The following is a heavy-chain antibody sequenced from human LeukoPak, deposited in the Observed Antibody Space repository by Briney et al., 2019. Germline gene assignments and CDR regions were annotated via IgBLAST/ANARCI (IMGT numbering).Heavy chain of an antibody. D-gene: IGHD1-26*01. CDR3: ARQDSGTYLNPLDI. Sequence: SQTLSLTCAVSGGSISSGGYSWSWIRQPPGKGLEWIGYMYHSGTTHYNPSLKSRVTISVDRSKNQLSLKLRSVTAADTAVYYCARQDSGTYLNPLDIWGQGTVVTVSS. V-gene: IGHV4-30-2*01. J-gene: IGHJ3*02. CDR1: GGSISSGGYS. CDR2: MYHSGTT.